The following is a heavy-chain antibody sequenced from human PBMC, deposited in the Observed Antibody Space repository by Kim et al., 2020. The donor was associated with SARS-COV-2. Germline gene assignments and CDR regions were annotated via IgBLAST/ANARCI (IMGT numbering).Heavy chain of an antibody. Sequence: SVKVSCKASGGDFRNYIINWVRQAPGQGLEWIGDIRPIFYTTNYAQNFQGRVTITGDESTSTAYMELSSLRSEDTAIYFCARDGVTFVGARFDYWGQGT. CDR3: ARDGVTFVGARFDY. CDR1: GGDFRNYI. V-gene: IGHV1-69*13. D-gene: IGHD3-16*01. J-gene: IGHJ4*02. CDR2: IRPIFYTT.